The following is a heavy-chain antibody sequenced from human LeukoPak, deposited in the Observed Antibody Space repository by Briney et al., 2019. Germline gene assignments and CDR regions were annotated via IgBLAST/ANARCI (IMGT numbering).Heavy chain of an antibody. CDR1: GFTFDDYT. V-gene: IGHV3-43*01. Sequence: AGGSLRLSCAASGFTFDDYTMHWVRQAPGKGLEWVSLISWDGGSTYYAGSVKGRFTISRDNSKNSLYLQMNSLRTEDTALYCCAKDSEAEIAAATGETDYWGHGTLATVSS. CDR2: ISWDGGST. CDR3: AKDSEAEIAAATGETDY. J-gene: IGHJ4*01. D-gene: IGHD6-13*01.